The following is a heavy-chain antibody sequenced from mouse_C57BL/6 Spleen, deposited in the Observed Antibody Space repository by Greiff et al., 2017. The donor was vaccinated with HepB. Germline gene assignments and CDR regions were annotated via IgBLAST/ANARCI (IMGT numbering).Heavy chain of an antibody. CDR1: GYTFTSYG. CDR2: IYPRSGNT. CDR3: ARGPAVAYFDY. J-gene: IGHJ2*01. Sequence: VQLMESGAELARPGASVKLSCKASGYTFTSYGISWVKQRTGQGLEWIGVIYPRSGNTYYNEKFKGKATLTADKSSSTAYMELRSLPSEYSAVYYCARGPAVAYFDYWGQGTTLTVSS. V-gene: IGHV1-81*01. D-gene: IGHD1-1*01.